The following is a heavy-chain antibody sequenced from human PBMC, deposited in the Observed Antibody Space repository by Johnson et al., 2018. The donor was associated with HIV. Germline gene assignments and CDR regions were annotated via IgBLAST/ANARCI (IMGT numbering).Heavy chain of an antibody. CDR1: GFTFSSYA. D-gene: IGHD3-16*02. Sequence: QMQLVESGGGVVQPGRSLRLSCAASGFTFSSYAMHWVRQAPAKGLEWVAVISYDGSDKYYAASVKGRFTISRDNSKNTLYLQMNSLRAEDTAVYFCARGPIADDAFDIWGQGTMVTVSS. CDR2: ISYDGSDK. V-gene: IGHV3-30*04. CDR3: ARGPIADDAFDI. J-gene: IGHJ3*02.